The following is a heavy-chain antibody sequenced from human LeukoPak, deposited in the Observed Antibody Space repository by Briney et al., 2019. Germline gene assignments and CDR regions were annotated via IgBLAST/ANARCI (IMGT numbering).Heavy chain of an antibody. CDR3: ARYYYDSSDYYCLFDY. V-gene: IGHV4-34*01. Sequence: SETLSLTCAVYGGSFSGYYWSWIRQPPGKGLEWIGEINHSGSTNYSPSLKSRVTISVDTSKNQFSLKLSSVTAADTAVYYCARYYYDSSDYYCLFDYWGQGTLVTVSS. CDR1: GGSFSGYY. J-gene: IGHJ4*02. D-gene: IGHD3-22*01. CDR2: INHSGST.